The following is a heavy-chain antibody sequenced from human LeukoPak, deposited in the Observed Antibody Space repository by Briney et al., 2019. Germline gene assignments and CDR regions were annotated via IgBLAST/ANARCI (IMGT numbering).Heavy chain of an antibody. CDR2: ISAYNGNT. CDR3: ARDLAAGFGFWKY. CDR1: GYTFTGYY. V-gene: IGHV1-18*04. D-gene: IGHD6-13*01. Sequence: GASVKVSCKASGYTFTGYYMHWVRQAPGQGLEWMGWISAYNGNTNYAQKLQGRVTMTTDTSTSTAYMELRSLRSDDTAVYYCARDLAAGFGFWKYWGQGTLVTVSS. J-gene: IGHJ4*02.